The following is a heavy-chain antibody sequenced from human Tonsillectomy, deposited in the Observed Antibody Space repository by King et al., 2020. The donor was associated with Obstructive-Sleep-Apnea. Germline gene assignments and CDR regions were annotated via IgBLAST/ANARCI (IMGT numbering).Heavy chain of an antibody. CDR3: TRGPGAGEAFDI. V-gene: IGHV4-34*01. D-gene: IGHD7-27*01. CDR2: INHSGGT. CDR1: GGSFSDSY. Sequence: VQLQQWGAGLLKPSETLSLTCALYGGSFSDSYWSWVRQPPGKGLEWIGEINHSGGTNYNPSLKSRVTISVDTSKEQFSLRLSSVTAADTAVYYCTRGPGAGEAFDIWGQGKMVTVSS. J-gene: IGHJ3*02.